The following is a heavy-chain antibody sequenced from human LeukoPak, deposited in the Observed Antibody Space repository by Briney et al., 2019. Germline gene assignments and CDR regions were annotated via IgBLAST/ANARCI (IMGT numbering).Heavy chain of an antibody. CDR3: ARFSSSWYGVDV. J-gene: IGHJ6*04. CDR1: VGSINSYF. V-gene: IGHV4-59*01. D-gene: IGHD6-13*01. CDR2: IYYSGST. Sequence: PSETLSLTCIVSVGSINSYFWTCLRQPRGKGREWIGDIYYSGSTNYNPSLKRRVTISVDTSKNHFSLKLSSETTADTAVYYCARFSSSWYGVDVWGKGITVTVSS.